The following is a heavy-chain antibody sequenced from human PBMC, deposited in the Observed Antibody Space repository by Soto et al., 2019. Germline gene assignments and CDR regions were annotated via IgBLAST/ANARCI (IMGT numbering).Heavy chain of an antibody. CDR1: GYSFTSYW. V-gene: IGHV5-51*01. CDR2: IYPGDCDT. D-gene: IGHD5-18*01. J-gene: IGHJ6*02. Sequence: GESLKISCKGSGYSFTSYWIGWVRQMPGKGLEWMGIIYPGDCDTRYSPSSQGEVTISADKSISTVYLQWSGLKASDTAMYYCARHRLDTAMVIHYGMDVWGQGTTVTVSS. CDR3: ARHRLDTAMVIHYGMDV.